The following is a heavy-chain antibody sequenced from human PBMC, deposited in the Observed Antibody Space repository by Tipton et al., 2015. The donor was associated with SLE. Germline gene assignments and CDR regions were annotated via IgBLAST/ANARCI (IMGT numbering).Heavy chain of an antibody. CDR1: GTSMSYFS. D-gene: IGHD3-10*01. CDR2: IYYSGNTYYNPYNGST. J-gene: IGHJ5*02. CDR3: ASSGRVRGVIKGNWFDP. V-gene: IGHV4-59*03. Sequence: TLSLTCNVSGTSMSYFSWTWIRQAPGKGLEWIGYIYYSGNTYYNPYNGSTKYNPSLKSRVTISIDPSKNQFSLILKSVTTADTAVYYCASSGRVRGVIKGNWFDPWGQGTLVTVSS.